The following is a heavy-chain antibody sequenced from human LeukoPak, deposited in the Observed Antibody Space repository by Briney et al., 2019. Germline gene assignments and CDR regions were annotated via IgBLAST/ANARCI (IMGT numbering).Heavy chain of an antibody. CDR3: AKGPYSRSYYHKIKTYYFDY. Sequence: GRSLRLSCAASGFTFSSYAMSWVRQAPGKGLEWVSAISGSGGSTYYADSVKGRFTISRDNSKNTLYLQMNSLRAEDTAVYYCAKGPYSRSYYHKIKTYYFDYWGQGTLVTVSS. CDR2: ISGSGGST. CDR1: GFTFSSYA. J-gene: IGHJ4*02. V-gene: IGHV3-23*01. D-gene: IGHD1-26*01.